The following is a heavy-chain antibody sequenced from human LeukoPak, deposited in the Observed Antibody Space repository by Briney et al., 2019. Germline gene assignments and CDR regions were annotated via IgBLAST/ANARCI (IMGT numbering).Heavy chain of an antibody. CDR3: ARDRRYYDSSGYLDY. D-gene: IGHD3-22*01. CDR1: GYTFTGYY. CDR2: INPNSGGT. J-gene: IGHJ4*02. V-gene: IGHV1-2*02. Sequence: RASVKVSCKASGYTFTGYYMHWVRQAPGQGLEWMGWINPNSGGTNYAQKFQGRVTMTRGTSISTAYMELSRLRSDDTAVYYCARDRRYYDSSGYLDYWGQGTLVTVSS.